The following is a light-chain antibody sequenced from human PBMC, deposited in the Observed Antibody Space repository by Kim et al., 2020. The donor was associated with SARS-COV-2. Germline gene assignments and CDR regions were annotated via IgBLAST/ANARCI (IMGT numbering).Light chain of an antibody. Sequence: SYELTQPPSVTVFPGQTARITCSGDVLPDQYVFWYQKKPGQAPVLVIYKDSERPSGIPERFSGASSGTTVTLTISGVQGADEADYYCQSGDSSATWVFGGGTQLTVL. J-gene: IGLJ3*02. CDR3: QSGDSSATWV. CDR2: KDS. V-gene: IGLV3-25*03. CDR1: VLPDQY.